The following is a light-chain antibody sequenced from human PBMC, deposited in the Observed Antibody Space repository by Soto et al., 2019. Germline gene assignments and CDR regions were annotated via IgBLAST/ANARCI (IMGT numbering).Light chain of an antibody. Sequence: QSALTQPASVSGSPGQSITSSCTGTSSDVGGYNYVSWYQQHPGKAPKLLIYDVSNRPSGASNRFSGSKSGNTASLTISGLQAEDEADYYCSSYTGSTTLHYVFGTGTRSPS. CDR3: SSYTGSTTLHYV. V-gene: IGLV2-14*01. CDR2: DVS. CDR1: SSDVGGYNY. J-gene: IGLJ1*01.